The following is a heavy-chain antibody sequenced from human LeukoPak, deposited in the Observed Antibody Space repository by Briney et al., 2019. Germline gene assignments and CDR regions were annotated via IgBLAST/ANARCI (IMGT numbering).Heavy chain of an antibody. V-gene: IGHV4-34*01. Sequence: SEILSLTSAVYGGSFSGYYWSWIRQPPGKGLEWIGEINHRGIIDYNPSLKSRVTISVDTSKNHFSLKLSSVTAADTAVYYCARGFCSSTSCDDSDAFDVWGQGTMVTVSS. CDR3: ARGFCSSTSCDDSDAFDV. CDR2: INHRGII. J-gene: IGHJ3*01. D-gene: IGHD2-2*01. CDR1: GGSFSGYY.